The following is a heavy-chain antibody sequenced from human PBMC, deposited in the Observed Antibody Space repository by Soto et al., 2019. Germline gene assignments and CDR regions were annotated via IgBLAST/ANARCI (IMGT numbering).Heavy chain of an antibody. D-gene: IGHD1-26*01. CDR1: GFNFIRYG. V-gene: IGHV3-33*05. J-gene: IGHJ4*02. CDR2: MSSDGSYT. Sequence: PGGSLRLSCAASGFNFIRYGMHWVRQAPGKGLEWIAGMSSDGSYTPYADSMKGRFTISRDNPKNTLFLQMHSLRAEDTAVYFCARDADTSNHFSVFGSWGQGTLVTVSS. CDR3: ARDADTSNHFSVFGS.